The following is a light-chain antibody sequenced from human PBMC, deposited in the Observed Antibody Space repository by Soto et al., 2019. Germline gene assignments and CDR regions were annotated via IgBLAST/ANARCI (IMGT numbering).Light chain of an antibody. CDR2: GAS. Sequence: EIVFTQSPGTLSLSPVERATLSCRASQSVSSSYLAWYQQKPGQAARLLIYGASSRSTGIPDRFSGSGSGTYFTLTISRLEPEDFGVYYCQQYDSSHKTFGQGTKGDFK. V-gene: IGKV3-20*01. CDR3: QQYDSSHKT. J-gene: IGKJ1*01. CDR1: QSVSSSY.